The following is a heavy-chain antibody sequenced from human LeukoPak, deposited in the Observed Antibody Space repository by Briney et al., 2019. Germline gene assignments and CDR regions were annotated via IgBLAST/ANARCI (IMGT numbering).Heavy chain of an antibody. D-gene: IGHD2-2*01. J-gene: IGHJ4*02. V-gene: IGHV4-39*01. Sequence: SETLSLTCTVSGASIKNSPYYWGWIRQPPGKGLEWIGSVSEGGATYYNPSLKSRAIISVDTSKNQFSLKLSSVTAADTAVYYCATRTHCSSTSCYPTPFDYWGQGTLVTVSS. CDR2: VSEGGAT. CDR1: GASIKNSPYY. CDR3: ATRTHCSSTSCYPTPFDY.